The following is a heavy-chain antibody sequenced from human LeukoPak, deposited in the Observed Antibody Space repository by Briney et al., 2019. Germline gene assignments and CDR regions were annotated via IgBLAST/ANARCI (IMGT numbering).Heavy chain of an antibody. CDR3: ARDSGSYFHDAFDI. D-gene: IGHD1-26*01. J-gene: IGHJ3*02. CDR1: GYTFTGYY. CDR2: INPNSGGT. Sequence: GASVKVSCKASGYTFTGYYMHWGRQAPGQGLEYMGWINPNSGGTNYAQKFQGRVTMTGDTSISTAYMELSRLKSDDTAVYYCARDSGSYFHDAFDIWGQGTMVTVSS. V-gene: IGHV1-2*02.